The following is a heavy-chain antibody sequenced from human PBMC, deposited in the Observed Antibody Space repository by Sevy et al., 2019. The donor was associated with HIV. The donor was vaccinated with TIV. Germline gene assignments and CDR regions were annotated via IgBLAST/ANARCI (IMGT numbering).Heavy chain of an antibody. CDR1: GGSFSGYY. D-gene: IGHD4-4*01. CDR2: INHSGST. Sequence: SETLSLTCAVYGGSFSGYYWSWIRQPPGKGLEWIGEINHSGSTNYNPPLKSRVTISVDTSKNQFSLKLSSVTAADTAVYYCARKIHDYSNYLYFDYWGQGTLVTVSS. V-gene: IGHV4-34*01. J-gene: IGHJ4*02. CDR3: ARKIHDYSNYLYFDY.